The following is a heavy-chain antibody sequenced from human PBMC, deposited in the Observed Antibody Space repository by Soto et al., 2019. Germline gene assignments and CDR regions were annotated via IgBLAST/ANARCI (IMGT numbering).Heavy chain of an antibody. Sequence: QVQLVQSGAEVKKPGSSVKVSCKASGGTFSSYTISWVRQAPGQGLEWMGRIIPILGIANYAQKFQGRVTITADKSTSTAYMELSSLRSEDTAVYSCARGPYSYGYSDYWGQGTLVTVSS. CDR3: ARGPYSYGYSDY. CDR1: GGTFSSYT. CDR2: IIPILGIA. D-gene: IGHD5-18*01. J-gene: IGHJ4*02. V-gene: IGHV1-69*02.